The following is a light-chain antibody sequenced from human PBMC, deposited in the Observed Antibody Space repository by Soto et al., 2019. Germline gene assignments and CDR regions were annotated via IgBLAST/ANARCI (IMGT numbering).Light chain of an antibody. Sequence: QSVLTQPASVSGSLGQSITISCTGTSSDVGGTYNYVSWYQQYPDKAPKIMIYEVSNRPSGVSNRFSGSKSGNTASLTISGLQADDEADYYCTSYTSTSTLKVFGTGTKLTVL. CDR3: TSYTSTSTLKV. V-gene: IGLV2-14*01. J-gene: IGLJ1*01. CDR2: EVS. CDR1: SSDVGGTYNY.